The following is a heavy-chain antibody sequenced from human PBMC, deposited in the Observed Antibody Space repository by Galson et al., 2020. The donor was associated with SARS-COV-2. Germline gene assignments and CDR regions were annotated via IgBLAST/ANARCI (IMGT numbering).Heavy chain of an antibody. Sequence: ASVTVSCKASGYTFSSYYIHWVRQAPGQGLEWMGIIQPSGGITSYAQKFQGRATMTRDTSTNTVYMELSSLRSEDTAIYYCARDPVVVVAATNDAFDIWGQGTKVTVSS. V-gene: IGHV1-46*01. CDR1: GYTFSSYY. CDR3: ARDPVVVVAATNDAFDI. CDR2: IQPSGGIT. J-gene: IGHJ3*02. D-gene: IGHD2-21*02.